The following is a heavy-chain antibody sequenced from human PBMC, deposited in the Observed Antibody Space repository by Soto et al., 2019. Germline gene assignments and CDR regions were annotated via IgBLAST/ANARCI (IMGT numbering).Heavy chain of an antibody. J-gene: IGHJ4*02. CDR2: INPVGGIT. V-gene: IGHV1-46*01. D-gene: IGHD2-21*02. Sequence: QVQLVQSGAEVKKPGASVRISCRASGCSFTSTYVHWVRQAPGQGPECMGIINPVGGITYYARKSQGRLTRTRDTSTGTVFMDLTDLTSADTAVYFCALKVVTYYDNWGQGTLLTVSS. CDR3: ALKVVTYYDN. CDR1: GCSFTSTY.